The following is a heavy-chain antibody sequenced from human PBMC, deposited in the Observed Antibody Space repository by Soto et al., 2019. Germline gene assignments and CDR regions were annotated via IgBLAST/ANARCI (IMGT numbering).Heavy chain of an antibody. D-gene: IGHD3-22*01. CDR3: VRGRNYCDSSGYPSLVFDY. J-gene: IGHJ4*02. V-gene: IGHV3-7*03. CDR1: GFSFGNFR. CDR2: INQGGSET. Sequence: EVQLVESGGGLVQPGGSLRLSCAASGFSFGNFRMTWVRQPPEKGLEWVANINQGGSETYYVDSVKGRFSISKDNSKDSLYLQMNRLRAEDTAVYYCVRGRNYCDSSGYPSLVFDYWGQGTLVTVS.